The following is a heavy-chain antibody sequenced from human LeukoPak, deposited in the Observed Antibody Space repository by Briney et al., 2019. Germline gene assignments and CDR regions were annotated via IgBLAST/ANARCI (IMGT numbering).Heavy chain of an antibody. D-gene: IGHD3-22*01. Sequence: GGSLRLSCAASGFTFSDYYMSWVRQAPGKGLEWASSLSGSGDTTYYADSVKDRFTISRDNSNNTLYLQMNSLRAEDTALYYCAKDRSLTLPTFERSGYYYYWGQGTLVTVSS. CDR1: GFTFSDYY. J-gene: IGHJ4*02. V-gene: IGHV3-23*01. CDR2: LSGSGDTT. CDR3: AKDRSLTLPTFERSGYYYY.